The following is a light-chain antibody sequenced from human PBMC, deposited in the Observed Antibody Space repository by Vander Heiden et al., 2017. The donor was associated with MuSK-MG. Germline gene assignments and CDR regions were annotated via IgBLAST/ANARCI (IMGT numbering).Light chain of an antibody. Sequence: DIQMTQSPSSVSASIGDRVTITCRASQGIRTYLAWFQQKPGKAPKSLLYAAATLQNGVPSKFSASGSGTNFTLTISSVQPEDFATYYCQQYNNYPTVTFGQGTRLEIK. CDR1: QGIRTY. CDR2: AAA. CDR3: QQYNNYPTVT. V-gene: IGKV1-16*02. J-gene: IGKJ5*01.